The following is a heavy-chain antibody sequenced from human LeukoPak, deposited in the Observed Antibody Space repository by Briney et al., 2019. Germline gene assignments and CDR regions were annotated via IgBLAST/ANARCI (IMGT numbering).Heavy chain of an antibody. V-gene: IGHV1-2*02. CDR3: ARDPDMSSYGLVSWFDP. CDR1: GYTFTGYY. J-gene: IGHJ5*02. CDR2: INLNSGGT. Sequence: ASVKVSCKASGYTFTGYYLLWVRQAPGQGLEWMGWINLNSGGTNYAQKFQGRVTMTRDTSISTAYMELSRLRSNDTAVYYCARDPDMSSYGLVSWFDPWGQGTLVTVSS. D-gene: IGHD5-18*01.